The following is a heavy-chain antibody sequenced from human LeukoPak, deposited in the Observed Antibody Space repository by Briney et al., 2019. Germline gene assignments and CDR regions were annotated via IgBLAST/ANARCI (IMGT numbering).Heavy chain of an antibody. CDR2: IYYSGST. CDR3: ARGYWGRENYFDY. CDR1: GGSISSYY. D-gene: IGHD7-27*01. J-gene: IGHJ4*02. Sequence: PSETLSLTCTVSGGSISSYYWSWIRQPPGKGLEWIGYIYYSGSTNCNPSLKSRVTISVDTSKNQFSLKLSSVTAADTAVYYCARGYWGRENYFDYWGQGTLVTVSS. V-gene: IGHV4-59*01.